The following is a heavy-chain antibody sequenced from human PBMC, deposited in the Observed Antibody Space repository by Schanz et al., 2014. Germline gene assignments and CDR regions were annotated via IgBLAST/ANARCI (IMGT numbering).Heavy chain of an antibody. Sequence: QVQLVDSGGDLVKPGGSLRLSCAASGFTFSDYYMSWIRQAPGKGPEWVSYISSGGSDTYYADSVQGRFTISRDNARNSLYLQMNRLRAEDTAVYYCAKACCSQENHYYYTGMDVWGQGTTVTVSS. J-gene: IGHJ6*02. CDR2: ISSGGSDT. CDR1: GFTFSDYY. CDR3: AKACCSQENHYYYTGMDV. D-gene: IGHD6-19*01. V-gene: IGHV3-11*01.